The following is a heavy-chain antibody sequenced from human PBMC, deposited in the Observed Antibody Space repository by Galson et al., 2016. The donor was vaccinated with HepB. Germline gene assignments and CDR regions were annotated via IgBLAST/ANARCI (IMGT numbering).Heavy chain of an antibody. CDR2: IYSGGST. CDR3: ARAPTGVLVYYGLDV. Sequence: LRLSCAASGFTVSSNYMSWVRQAPGKGLAWVSVIYSGGSTYYADSVKGRFTISRDNSKNTLYLQMNSLRAEDTAVYYCARAPTGVLVYYGLDVWGQGTTVTVSS. V-gene: IGHV3-53*01. CDR1: GFTVSSNY. D-gene: IGHD3-16*02. J-gene: IGHJ6*02.